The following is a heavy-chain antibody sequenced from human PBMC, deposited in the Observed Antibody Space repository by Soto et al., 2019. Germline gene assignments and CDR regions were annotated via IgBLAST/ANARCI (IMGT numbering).Heavy chain of an antibody. CDR3: GGYSSGYSRAFDI. Sequence: SETRSLTCTVSGGSISSYYWYWIRQPPGKGLEWIAYISYSVSTNYNPSLKRRVTISVDTCKNQFSLKMSSASAAETAVYYCGGYSSGYSRAFDIWGQGTLVTVSS. CDR1: GGSISSYY. J-gene: IGHJ3*02. CDR2: ISYSVST. D-gene: IGHD3-22*01. V-gene: IGHV4-59*01.